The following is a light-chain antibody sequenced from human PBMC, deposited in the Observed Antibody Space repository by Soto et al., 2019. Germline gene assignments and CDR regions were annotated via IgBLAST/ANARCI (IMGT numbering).Light chain of an antibody. V-gene: IGLV2-14*01. CDR3: CSYKSGSPPFV. CDR1: SSDVGGYNY. Sequence: QSVLTQPASVSGSPGQSITISCTGTSSDVGGYNYVSWYQQHPGKAPKLMIYDVSNRPSGVSNRFSGSKSGNTASLTISGRRPEEEAVYYCCSYKSGSPPFVFGPGTKLTVL. CDR2: DVS. J-gene: IGLJ1*01.